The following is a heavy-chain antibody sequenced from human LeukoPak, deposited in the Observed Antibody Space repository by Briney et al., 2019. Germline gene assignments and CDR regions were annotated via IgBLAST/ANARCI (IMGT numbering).Heavy chain of an antibody. CDR2: IKSDGSTT. CDR3: TRVFYHDSSDY. CDR1: GFTFSTYW. J-gene: IGHJ4*02. V-gene: IGHV3-74*01. Sequence: GGSLRLSSAASGFTFSTYWMQWVRQAPGKGLVWVSHIKSDGSTTRYADSVKGRFTISRDNAKNTLYLQMDSLRAEDTAVYYCTRVFYHDSSDYWGQGSLVTVSS. D-gene: IGHD3-22*01.